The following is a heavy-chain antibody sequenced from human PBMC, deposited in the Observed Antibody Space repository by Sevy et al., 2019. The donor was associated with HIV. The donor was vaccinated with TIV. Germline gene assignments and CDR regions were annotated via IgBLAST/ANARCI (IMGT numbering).Heavy chain of an antibody. Sequence: GGSLRLSCAVSGFTFSTYAMHWVRQAPGKGLECVAIVSSDGSEINYADSVKGRFTISRDNSRNTLYLQMNSLRTKDTALYYCARDQLGSIDYWGQGTLVTVSS. CDR2: VSSDGSEI. CDR3: ARDQLGSIDY. CDR1: GFTFSTYA. V-gene: IGHV3-30-3*01. D-gene: IGHD7-27*01. J-gene: IGHJ4*02.